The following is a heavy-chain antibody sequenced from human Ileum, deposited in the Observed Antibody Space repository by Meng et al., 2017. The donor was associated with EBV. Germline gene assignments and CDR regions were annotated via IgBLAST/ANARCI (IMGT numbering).Heavy chain of an antibody. D-gene: IGHD2-21*02. CDR1: GGSITSYSYY. Sequence: QLSLTESDPGLVKPSETLSLTCSVSGGSITSYSYYWGWIRQPPGKGLEWIATIYHTGSTYYNPSLKSRVTISVDTSKNEFSLKVTSVTAADTALYYCARRDTAWFDPWGRGTLVTVSS. CDR2: IYHTGST. CDR3: ARRDTAWFDP. V-gene: IGHV4-39*01. J-gene: IGHJ5*02.